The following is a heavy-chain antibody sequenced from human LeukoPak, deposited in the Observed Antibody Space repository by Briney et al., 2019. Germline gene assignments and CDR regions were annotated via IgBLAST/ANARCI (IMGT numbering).Heavy chain of an antibody. Sequence: PGGSLRLSCAASGFTFSDYYMSWIRQAPGKGLEWVSYISSSGSTIYYADSVKGRFTISRDNAKNSLYLQMNSLRAEDTAVYYCAKSTVTTPQYFQHWGQGTLVTVSS. CDR1: GFTFSDYY. CDR3: AKSTVTTPQYFQH. V-gene: IGHV3-11*01. J-gene: IGHJ1*01. D-gene: IGHD4-17*01. CDR2: ISSSGSTI.